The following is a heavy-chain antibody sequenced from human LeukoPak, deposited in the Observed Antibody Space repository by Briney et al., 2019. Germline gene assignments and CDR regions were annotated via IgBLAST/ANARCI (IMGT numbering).Heavy chain of an antibody. D-gene: IGHD6-6*01. Sequence: PSETLSLTCTVSGGSISSYYWSWIRQPAGKGLEWIGRIYTSGSTNYNPSLKGRVTISVDTSKNQFSLKLRSVTAADTAVYYCARGRDSYTNSYRFDPWGQGTLVTVSS. V-gene: IGHV4-4*07. CDR1: GGSISSYY. CDR2: IYTSGST. J-gene: IGHJ5*02. CDR3: ARGRDSYTNSYRFDP.